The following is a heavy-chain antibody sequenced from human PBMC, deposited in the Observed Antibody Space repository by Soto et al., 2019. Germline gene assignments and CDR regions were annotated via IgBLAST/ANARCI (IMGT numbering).Heavy chain of an antibody. CDR1: GDSISTRSNY. D-gene: IGHD1-1*01. CDR2: IYYSCGT. Sequence: QLQLQESGPGLVKPSETLSLTCTVSGDSISTRSNYCGWIRQPPGKGLQWIGRIYYSCGTYYNPTRKSRVTISVDTSKNQFSLRLSSVTAADTAVYYCARECPPIRAHNHPEYFQRWGQGTLVTVSS. V-gene: IGHV4-39*02. J-gene: IGHJ1*01. CDR3: ARECPPIRAHNHPEYFQR.